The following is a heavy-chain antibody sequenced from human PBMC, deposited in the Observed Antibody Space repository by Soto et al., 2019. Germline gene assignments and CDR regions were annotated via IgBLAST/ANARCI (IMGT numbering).Heavy chain of an antibody. CDR3: ARDYSGFSFDY. CDR2: IWYDGSKK. CDR1: GFTFNTYG. J-gene: IGHJ4*02. Sequence: QVQLVESGGGVVQPGRSLRLSCAASGFTFNTYGMHWVRQAPGKGLEWVAVIWYDGSKKYDADSVKGRFTISRDNSKNTLYLQMNSLRVEDTAVYYCARDYSGFSFDYWGQGTLVTVSS. D-gene: IGHD5-12*01. V-gene: IGHV3-33*01.